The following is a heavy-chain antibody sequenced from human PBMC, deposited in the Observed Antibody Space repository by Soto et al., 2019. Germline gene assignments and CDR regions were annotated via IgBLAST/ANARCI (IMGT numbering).Heavy chain of an antibody. CDR1: GGTFSSYA. D-gene: IGHD2-2*01. CDR3: ARSQGSSTSLEVYYYYYYGMDV. J-gene: IGHJ6*02. CDR2: IIPISDTT. Sequence: QVQLVQSGAEVKKPGSSVKVSCKASGGTFSSYAISWVRQAPGQGLAWMGGIIPISDTTNCAQKFQGRVTIAADESTSTADMELSSLRTEDTAVYYCARSQGSSTSLEVYYYYYYGMDVWGQGTTVTVSS. V-gene: IGHV1-69*01.